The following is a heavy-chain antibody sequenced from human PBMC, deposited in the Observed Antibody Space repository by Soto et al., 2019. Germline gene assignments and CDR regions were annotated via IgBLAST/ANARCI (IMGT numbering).Heavy chain of an antibody. CDR2: ITGGGGSK. V-gene: IGHV3-23*01. Sequence: EVQLLEPGGGLVQPGGSLKLSCTASGFTLTNYAMSWVRQAPGKGLEWVSSITGGGGSKYYADSAKGRSTISRDNSKNTPYLQMNSPRADDTAVYFCAKGGDYGAYFDFWGQGTLVTVSS. CDR3: AKGGDYGAYFDF. CDR1: GFTLTNYA. J-gene: IGHJ4*02. D-gene: IGHD4-17*01.